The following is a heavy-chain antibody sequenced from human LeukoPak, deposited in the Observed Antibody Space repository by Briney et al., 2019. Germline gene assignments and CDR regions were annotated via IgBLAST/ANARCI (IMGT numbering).Heavy chain of an antibody. CDR2: IYPGDSDI. V-gene: IGHV5-51*01. D-gene: IGHD2-15*01. CDR1: GYRFSNYW. J-gene: IGHJ5*02. Sequence: GESLKTSCKGSGYRFSNYWIGWVRHMPGKGLEWMGVIYPGDSDIRYSPSFQGQVTISADKSISTAYLQWSSLKASDTAMYYCARQEYCSGGSCYTWFDPWGQGTLVTVSS. CDR3: ARQEYCSGGSCYTWFDP.